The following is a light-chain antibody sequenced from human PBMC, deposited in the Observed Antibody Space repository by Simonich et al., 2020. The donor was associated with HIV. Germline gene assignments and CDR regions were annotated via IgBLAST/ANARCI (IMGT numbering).Light chain of an antibody. CDR3: LQDYNLYT. CDR1: QGIRNA. J-gene: IGKJ2*01. CDR2: AAS. Sequence: AIQMPQSPSSLSASVGDRDNITCRESQGIRNALGWYQQKPWKAPKLLIYAASTLQSGVPSRFSGSGSGTDFTLTISSLQPEDLATYYCLQDYNLYTFGQGTKLEIK. V-gene: IGKV1-6*01.